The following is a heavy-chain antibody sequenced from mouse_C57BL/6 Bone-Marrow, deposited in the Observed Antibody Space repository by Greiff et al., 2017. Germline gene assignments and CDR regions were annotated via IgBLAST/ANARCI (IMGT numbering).Heavy chain of an antibody. V-gene: IGHV1-59*01. CDR1: GYSFTSYW. J-gene: IGHJ1*03. Sequence: VQLQQPGAELVRPGTSVKLSCKASGYSFTSYWMHWVKQRPGQGLEWIGVIVPSDSYTNYNQKFKGKATLTVNTSSSTAYMQLSSRTSEDSAVYYCARGYFDVWGTGTTVTVSS. CDR3: ARGYFDV. CDR2: IVPSDSYT.